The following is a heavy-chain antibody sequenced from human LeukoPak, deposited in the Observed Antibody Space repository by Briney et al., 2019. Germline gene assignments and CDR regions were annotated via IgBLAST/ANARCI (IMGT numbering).Heavy chain of an antibody. Sequence: GGSLRLSCAASGFTFSDYYMSWIRQAPGKGLEWVSYISSSGSTIYYADSVKGRFTISRDNAKNSLYLQMNRLRAEDTAVYYCARSPTYYYDSSGPEDYFDYWGQGTLVTVSS. V-gene: IGHV3-11*01. J-gene: IGHJ4*02. CDR3: ARSPTYYYDSSGPEDYFDY. CDR1: GFTFSDYY. CDR2: ISSSGSTI. D-gene: IGHD3-22*01.